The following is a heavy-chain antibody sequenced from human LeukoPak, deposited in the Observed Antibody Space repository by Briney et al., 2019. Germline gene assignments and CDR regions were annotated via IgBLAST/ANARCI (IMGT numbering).Heavy chain of an antibody. D-gene: IGHD6-13*01. CDR2: IRQDGSEK. Sequence: GGSLRLSCAVSGFTFTDYWMNWVRQAPGKGLEWVASIRQDGSEKTYVDSVKGRFTISRDNTKNSLSLQVNSLRVEDTAVYYCARDGTAAALYFDLWGQGTLVTVSS. CDR3: ARDGTAAALYFDL. CDR1: GFTFTDYW. J-gene: IGHJ4*01. V-gene: IGHV3-7*01.